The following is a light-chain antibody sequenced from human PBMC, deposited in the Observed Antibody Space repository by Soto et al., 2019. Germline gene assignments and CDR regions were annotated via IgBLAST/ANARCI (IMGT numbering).Light chain of an antibody. CDR1: QSVSTN. Sequence: EVVLTQSPATLSVSPGERATLSCRASQSVSTNLAWYQQKAGQAPRLLISDASTRATGIPARFSGSGSGTEFTLTISSLQSEDFAIYYCQQYNNWPRTFGQGTKVDIK. J-gene: IGKJ1*01. CDR2: DAS. V-gene: IGKV3-15*01. CDR3: QQYNNWPRT.